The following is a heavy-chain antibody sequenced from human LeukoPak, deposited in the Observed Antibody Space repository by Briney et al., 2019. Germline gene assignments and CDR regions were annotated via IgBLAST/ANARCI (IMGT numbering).Heavy chain of an antibody. CDR2: IWYDGSNK. CDR3: AKDSRGGNPCGIDY. J-gene: IGHJ4*02. V-gene: IGHV3-33*06. CDR1: GFTFSSYG. Sequence: GGSLRLSCAASGFTFSSYGMHWVRQAPGKGLKWVAVIWYDGSNKYYADSVKGRFTISRDNSKNTLYLQMNSLRAEDTAVYYCAKDSRGGNPCGIDYWGQGTLVTVSS. D-gene: IGHD4-23*01.